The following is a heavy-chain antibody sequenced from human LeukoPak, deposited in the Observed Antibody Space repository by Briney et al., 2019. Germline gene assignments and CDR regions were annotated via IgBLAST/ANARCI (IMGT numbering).Heavy chain of an antibody. CDR2: ISSSGSTI. D-gene: IGHD5-18*01. Sequence: PGGSLRLSCAASGFTFSSYEMNWVRQAPGKGLEWVSYISSSGSTIYYADSVKGRFTISRDNAKNSLYLQMSSLRAEDTAVYYCARDRSYGPFNYWGQGTLVTVSS. CDR1: GFTFSSYE. V-gene: IGHV3-48*03. J-gene: IGHJ4*02. CDR3: ARDRSYGPFNY.